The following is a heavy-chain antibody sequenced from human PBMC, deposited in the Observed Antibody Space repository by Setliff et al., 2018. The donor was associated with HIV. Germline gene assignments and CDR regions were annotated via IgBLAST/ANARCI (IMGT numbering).Heavy chain of an antibody. D-gene: IGHD5-18*01. Sequence: GGSLRLSCAASGFTFSSAWMGWVRQAPAKGLEWVANISPDGSATYYVDSVKGRFTISRDNAKNSLYLQLNSLRVEDTAMYYCAREYGYSYANDAVDIWGQGTMVTVSS. CDR3: AREYGYSYANDAVDI. J-gene: IGHJ3*02. V-gene: IGHV3-7*01. CDR2: ISPDGSAT. CDR1: GFTFSSAW.